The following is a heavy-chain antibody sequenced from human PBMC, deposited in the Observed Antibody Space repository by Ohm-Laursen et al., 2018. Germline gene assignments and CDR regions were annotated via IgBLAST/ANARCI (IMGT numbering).Heavy chain of an antibody. Sequence: GTLSLTCSVSGDSISAHYWSWIRQPPGKGLEWIGYIHHTGYTTYNPSLKSRVTISVDTSKNQFSLKLTSVTAADTALYYCARSGASTGLIEDWGQGALVTVSS. CDR1: GDSISAHY. CDR3: ARSGASTGLIED. J-gene: IGHJ4*02. D-gene: IGHD1-1*01. CDR2: IHHTGYT. V-gene: IGHV4-59*11.